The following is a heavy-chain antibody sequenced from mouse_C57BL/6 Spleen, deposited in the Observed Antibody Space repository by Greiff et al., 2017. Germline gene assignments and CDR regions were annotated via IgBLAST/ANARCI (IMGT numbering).Heavy chain of an antibody. Sequence: EVQVVESGPGLAKPSQTLSLTCSVTCYSITRDYWNWIRKFPGHKLEYMGYISYSGNTYYNPSRKSRISITRDTSKNQYYLQLNSVTTEDTATYCCGRGTRYFDYWGQGTTLTVSS. CDR2: ISYSGNT. V-gene: IGHV3-8*01. CDR3: GRGTRYFDY. CDR1: CYSITRDY. D-gene: IGHD3-3*01. J-gene: IGHJ2*01.